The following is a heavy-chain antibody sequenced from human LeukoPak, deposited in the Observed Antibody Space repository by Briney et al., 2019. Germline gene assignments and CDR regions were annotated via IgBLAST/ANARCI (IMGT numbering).Heavy chain of an antibody. D-gene: IGHD6-19*01. V-gene: IGHV3-7*01. Sequence: PGGSLRLSCAASGFTYTTYWMSWVRQAPGKGLEWVANIKTDGSDKNYVDSVKGRFTISRDNAKNSVYLQMNGLRAEDTAVYFCARGDSGDWSFDPWDQGTLVTVSS. CDR2: IKTDGSDK. CDR1: GFTYTTYW. J-gene: IGHJ5*02. CDR3: ARGDSGDWSFDP.